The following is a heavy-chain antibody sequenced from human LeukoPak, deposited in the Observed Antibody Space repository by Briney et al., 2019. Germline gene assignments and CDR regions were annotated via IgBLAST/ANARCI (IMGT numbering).Heavy chain of an antibody. Sequence: SETPSLTRTVSGGSISSYYWSWIRPPPGEGLQRNGHIYYSGSAKYNASLKSRVTISVDTPKNQFSLKLSSVTAADTAVYYCARVAGGSGSYPADYYYYGMDVWGQGTPVTVSS. D-gene: IGHD3-10*01. CDR1: GGSISSYY. J-gene: IGHJ6*02. V-gene: IGHV4-59*08. CDR3: ARVAGGSGSYPADYYYYGMDV. CDR2: IYYSGSA.